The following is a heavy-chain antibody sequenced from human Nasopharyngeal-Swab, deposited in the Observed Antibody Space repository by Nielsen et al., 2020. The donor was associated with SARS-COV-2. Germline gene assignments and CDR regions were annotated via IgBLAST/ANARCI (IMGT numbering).Heavy chain of an antibody. D-gene: IGHD5-18*01. CDR2: ISYDGSNK. CDR3: ARTQAGYSYVVYYYGMDV. Sequence: GESLKISCAASGLTFSNYAIHWVRQAPGKGLEWVGVISYDGSNKDYADSVKGRFTVSRDSSKDTLYLQMNSLRTEDTAVYYCARTQAGYSYVVYYYGMDVWGQGTTVTVSS. J-gene: IGHJ6*02. V-gene: IGHV3-30*04. CDR1: GLTFSNYA.